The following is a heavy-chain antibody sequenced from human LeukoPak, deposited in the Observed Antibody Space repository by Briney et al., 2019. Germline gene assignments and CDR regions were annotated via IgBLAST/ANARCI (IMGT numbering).Heavy chain of an antibody. Sequence: TETLSLTCTVSGGSTSSYHWNWIRQPPGKGLEWIGYIYYSGSTNYNPSLKSRVTISVDTSKNQFSLKLSSVTAADTAVYYCAREHYYGSGIDYWGQGTLVTVSS. D-gene: IGHD3-10*01. V-gene: IGHV4-59*01. J-gene: IGHJ4*02. CDR1: GGSTSSYH. CDR3: AREHYYGSGIDY. CDR2: IYYSGST.